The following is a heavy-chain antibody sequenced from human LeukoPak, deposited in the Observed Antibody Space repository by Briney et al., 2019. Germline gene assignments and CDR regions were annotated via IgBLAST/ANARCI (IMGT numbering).Heavy chain of an antibody. CDR1: GYIFITYG. CDR2: ISPYNGHT. D-gene: IGHD5-24*01. CDR3: AREGDGYRGNSRAFDP. Sequence: GASVKVSCKASGYIFITYGISWVRQAPGRGLEWMGWISPYNGHTNYAQKLQGRVTMTTDTSTTTAYMELRSLRSDDTAVYYCAREGDGYRGNSRAFDPWGQGTLVTVSS. V-gene: IGHV1-18*01. J-gene: IGHJ5*02.